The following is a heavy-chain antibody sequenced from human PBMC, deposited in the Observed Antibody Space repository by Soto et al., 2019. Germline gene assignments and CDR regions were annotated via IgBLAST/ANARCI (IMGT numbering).Heavy chain of an antibody. J-gene: IGHJ4*02. CDR2: IYYSGST. CDR3: ARSGGLQHIDY. D-gene: IGHD4-4*01. CDR1: GDSISSSSYY. V-gene: IGHV4-39*01. Sequence: PSATLSLTCTVSGDSISSSSYYWGWIRQPPGKGLEWIGSIYYSGSTYYNPSLKSRVTISVDTSKNQFSLKLSSVTAADTAVHYCARSGGLQHIDYWGQGTLVTVS.